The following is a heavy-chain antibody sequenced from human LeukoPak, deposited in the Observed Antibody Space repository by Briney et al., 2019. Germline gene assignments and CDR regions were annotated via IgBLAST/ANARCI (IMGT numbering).Heavy chain of an antibody. CDR1: GGSISSGGYY. CDR2: IYYSGST. D-gene: IGHD3-16*01. J-gene: IGHJ4*02. CDR3: ARDAGGGKLFDY. V-gene: IGHV4-31*03. Sequence: PSETLSLTCTVSGGSISSGGYYWSWIRQHPGKGLEWIGYIYYSGSTYYNPSLKSRVTISVDTSKNQFSLKLSSVTAADTAVYYCARDAGGGKLFDYWGQGTLVPVSS.